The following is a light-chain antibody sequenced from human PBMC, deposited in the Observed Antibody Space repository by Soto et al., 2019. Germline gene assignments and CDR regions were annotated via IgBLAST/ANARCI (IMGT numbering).Light chain of an antibody. Sequence: QLVLTQPPSASGTPGQRVTISCSGSSSNIRSNTVNWYQQLPGTAPKVLIYSNNQRPSGVPDRFSGSKSGTSASLAISGLQSEDEADYYCAAWDDSLNGVLFGGGTKLTVL. CDR3: AAWDDSLNGVL. CDR1: SSNIRSNT. CDR2: SNN. V-gene: IGLV1-44*01. J-gene: IGLJ2*01.